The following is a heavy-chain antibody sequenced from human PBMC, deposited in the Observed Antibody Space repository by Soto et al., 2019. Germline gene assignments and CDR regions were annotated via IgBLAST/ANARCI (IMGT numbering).Heavy chain of an antibody. Sequence: SETLSLTCTVSGGSISSGGYYWSWIRQHPGKGLEWIGYIYYSGSTYYNPSLKSRVTISVDTSKNQFSLKLSPVTAADTAVYYCARADYDILTGYYLGGYYFDYWGQGTLVTVSS. CDR2: IYYSGST. CDR3: ARADYDILTGYYLGGYYFDY. J-gene: IGHJ4*02. CDR1: GGSISSGGYY. D-gene: IGHD3-9*01. V-gene: IGHV4-31*03.